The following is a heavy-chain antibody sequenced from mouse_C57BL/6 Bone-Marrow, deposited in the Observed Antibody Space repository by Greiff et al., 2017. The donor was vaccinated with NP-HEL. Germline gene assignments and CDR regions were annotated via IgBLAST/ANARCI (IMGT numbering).Heavy chain of an antibody. J-gene: IGHJ3*01. CDR2: IDPSDSYT. CDR1: GFTFTSYW. V-gene: IGHV1-69*01. Sequence: VKLLQPGAELVMPGASVKLSCTASGFTFTSYWMHWVQQSPGQGLEWIGEIDPSDSYTNYNQKFKGKFTLTVDKSSRTAYMQLSSLTSEDSAVYYCAGSITGLAYWGQGTLVTVSA. D-gene: IGHD4-1*01. CDR3: AGSITGLAY.